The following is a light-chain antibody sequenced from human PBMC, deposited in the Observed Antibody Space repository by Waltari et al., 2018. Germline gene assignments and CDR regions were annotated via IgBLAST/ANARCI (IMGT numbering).Light chain of an antibody. CDR1: QFIGTY. CDR2: GAS. J-gene: IGKJ2*02. Sequence: DIQMTQSPSSLSASIGGRVTITCRANQFIGTYLNWYQQKPGRAPKRLIYGASSLQSWVPPRFRGSGSGTEFSLIISNLQPEDFATYYCQQSFSSPMCTFGQGTRLEI. V-gene: IGKV1-39*01. CDR3: QQSFSSPMCT.